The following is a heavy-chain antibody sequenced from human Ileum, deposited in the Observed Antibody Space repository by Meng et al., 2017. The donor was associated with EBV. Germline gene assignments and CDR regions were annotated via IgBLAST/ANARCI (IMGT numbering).Heavy chain of an antibody. D-gene: IGHD3-22*01. J-gene: IGHJ4*02. V-gene: IGHV4-28*01. Sequence: QVQLKRAGPGLVKPTDTRSLTCAVSGYSISSTNWWGWIRQPPGKGREWIGYIYYSGSTSYNPSLKSRVAMSVDTSKNQFSLNLNSVTAVDTAVYYCARNVPGTSAYYDWGQGTLVTVSS. CDR1: GYSISSTNW. CDR2: IYYSGST. CDR3: ARNVPGTSAYYD.